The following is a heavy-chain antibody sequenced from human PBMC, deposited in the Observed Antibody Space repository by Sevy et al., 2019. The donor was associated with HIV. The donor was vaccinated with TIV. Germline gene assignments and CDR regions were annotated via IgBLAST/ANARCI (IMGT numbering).Heavy chain of an antibody. CDR1: GLTLTTTG. V-gene: IGHV3-23*01. J-gene: IGHJ4*02. Sequence: GGSLRLSCAASGLTLTTTGMSWVRQAPGKGLEWVAGVTSDGTTYYADSVRDRFTVSRDNSKNTLYLQLNCLRADDTAVFYCAGGDTTMITDLDYWGQGTLVTVSS. CDR3: AGGDTTMITDLDY. D-gene: IGHD3-16*01. CDR2: VTSDGTT.